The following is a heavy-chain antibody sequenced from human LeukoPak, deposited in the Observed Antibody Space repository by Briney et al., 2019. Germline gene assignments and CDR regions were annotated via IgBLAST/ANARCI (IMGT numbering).Heavy chain of an antibody. CDR1: GFTVSNYA. Sequence: GGSLRLSCVASGFTVSNYAMGCVRQAPGKGLEWGSGIGGDGIFYTESVRGRFTISSDNSKNPMSLQMTSLRADDTAVYYCVNELAAAGNPAFDSWGQGIVVTVSS. D-gene: IGHD6-13*01. CDR3: VNELAAAGNPAFDS. CDR2: IGGDGI. J-gene: IGHJ4*02. V-gene: IGHV3-23*01.